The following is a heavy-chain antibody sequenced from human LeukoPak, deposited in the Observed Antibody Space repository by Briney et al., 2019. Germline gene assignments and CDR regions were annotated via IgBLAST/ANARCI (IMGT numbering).Heavy chain of an antibody. V-gene: IGHV3-23*01. Sequence: GGSLRLSCAASGFTFSSYAMSWVRQAPGRGLEWVSAISGSGGDTYYADSVKGRFTISRDNSKNTLFLQMNSLRAEDTAVYYCAKYDSFDHYYDSSGRFDCWGQGTLVTVSS. D-gene: IGHD3-22*01. J-gene: IGHJ4*02. CDR1: GFTFSSYA. CDR3: AKYDSFDHYYDSSGRFDC. CDR2: ISGSGGDT.